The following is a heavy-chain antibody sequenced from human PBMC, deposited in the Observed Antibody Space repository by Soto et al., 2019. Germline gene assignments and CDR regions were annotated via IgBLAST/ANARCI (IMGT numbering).Heavy chain of an antibody. D-gene: IGHD3-3*01. Sequence: SVKVSCKTSGFMFTSSAVQWVRQARGQRLEWIGWLVVGSGNTRYAQHFQERVTLTRDMSTGTAYMELSSLRSEDTAVYYCAAVPVLRFLKWLPAYFDYWGQGTLVTVSS. CDR1: GFMFTSSA. J-gene: IGHJ4*02. CDR3: AAVPVLRFLKWLPAYFDY. V-gene: IGHV1-58*01. CDR2: LVVGSGNT.